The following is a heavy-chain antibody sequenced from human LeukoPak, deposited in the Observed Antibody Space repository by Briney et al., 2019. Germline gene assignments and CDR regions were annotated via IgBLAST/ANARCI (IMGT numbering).Heavy chain of an antibody. CDR3: ARANYDILTGYSLSYYYYGMDV. CDR1: GYTFTDYY. CDR2: INSNSGGT. D-gene: IGHD3-9*01. Sequence: ASVKVSCKASGYTFTDYYMHWVRQAPGQGLEWTGWINSNSGGTNYAQKFQGRVTMTRDTSISTAYMELSRLRSDDTAVYYCARANYDILTGYSLSYYYYGMDVWGQGTTVTVSS. J-gene: IGHJ6*02. V-gene: IGHV1-2*02.